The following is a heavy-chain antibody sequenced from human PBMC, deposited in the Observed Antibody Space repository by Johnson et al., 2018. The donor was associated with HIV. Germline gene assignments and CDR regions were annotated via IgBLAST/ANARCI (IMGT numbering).Heavy chain of an antibody. CDR1: GFSFDDYA. J-gene: IGHJ3*02. D-gene: IGHD5-18*01. CDR3: ARAPGYSRAFDI. V-gene: IGHV3-23*04. CDR2: ISGSGGTT. Sequence: VQLVESGGGLEQPGRSLRLSCAASGFSFDDYAMHWVRQAPGKGLEWVAVISGSGGTTYCADSVKGRFTISRANSKNTLYLQMNSLRAEDTAVYYCARAPGYSRAFDIWGQGTMVTVSS.